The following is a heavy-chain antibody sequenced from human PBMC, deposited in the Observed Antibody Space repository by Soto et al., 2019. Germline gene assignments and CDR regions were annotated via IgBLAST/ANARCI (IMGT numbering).Heavy chain of an antibody. CDR1: GFTFSSYG. V-gene: IGHV3-30*18. CDR2: ISYDGSNK. Sequence: QVQLVESGGGVVQPGRSLRLSCAASGFTFSSYGMHWVRQAPGKGLEWVAVISYDGSNKYYADFVKGRFTISRDNSKNTLYLQMNSLRAEDTAVYYCAKDWSGDGYNYGYWGQGTLVTVSS. CDR3: AKDWSGDGYNYGY. D-gene: IGHD5-12*01. J-gene: IGHJ4*02.